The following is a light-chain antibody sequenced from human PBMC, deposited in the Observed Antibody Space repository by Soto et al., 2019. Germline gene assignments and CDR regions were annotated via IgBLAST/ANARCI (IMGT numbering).Light chain of an antibody. V-gene: IGKV3-15*01. CDR2: AAL. J-gene: IGKJ3*01. CDR1: QSVSSN. Sequence: EIVLTQTPATLSVSPGERATLSCRANQSVSSNLAWYQQKPGQSPRLLIFAALSRATATAARCSGSGFQTEFTLSISSVQSEDFGVYYCQQYETWPARFTFGPGTKGDIK. CDR3: QQYETWPARFT.